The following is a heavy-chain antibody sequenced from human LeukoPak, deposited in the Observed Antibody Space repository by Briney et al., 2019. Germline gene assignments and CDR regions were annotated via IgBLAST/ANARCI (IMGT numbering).Heavy chain of an antibody. V-gene: IGHV4-4*09. J-gene: IGHJ4*02. D-gene: IGHD6-6*01. Sequence: SETLSLTCTVSGDSISSYYWSWIRQPPGKGLEWIGYIYTSGGTNYIPSLKGRVTISIDTSKNQFSLKLSSVTAADSAVYYCARLTRLSTSPDRYCLDYWGQGTLVTVSS. CDR3: ARLTRLSTSPDRYCLDY. CDR2: IYTSGGT. CDR1: GDSISSYY.